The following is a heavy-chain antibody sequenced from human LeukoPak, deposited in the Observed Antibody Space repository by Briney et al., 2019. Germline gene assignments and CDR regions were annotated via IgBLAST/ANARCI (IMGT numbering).Heavy chain of an antibody. CDR2: TYYRSKWYN. CDR1: GDSVSSNSAA. J-gene: IGHJ3*02. Sequence: SQTLSLTCAISGDSVSSNSAAWNWIRQSPSTGLEWLGRTYYRSKWYNDYAGSVKSRVTINPDTSKNQFSLQVNSVTPEDTAVYYCARGGQGDGYSADEAFDIWGQGTMVTVSS. CDR3: ARGGQGDGYSADEAFDI. V-gene: IGHV6-1*01. D-gene: IGHD5-24*01.